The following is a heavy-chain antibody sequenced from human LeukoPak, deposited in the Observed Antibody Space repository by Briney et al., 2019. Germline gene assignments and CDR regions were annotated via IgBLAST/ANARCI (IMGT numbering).Heavy chain of an antibody. CDR1: GYTFTTYA. CDR3: AAADGTTTFDY. Sequence: SVKVSCKASGYTFTTYAIHWVRQAPGQGLEWIGWIVVGSGNTNYARKFQERVTITRDMSTSTAYMELSSLRSEDTAVYYCAAADGTTTFDYWGQGTLVTVSS. V-gene: IGHV1-58*02. D-gene: IGHD4-17*01. J-gene: IGHJ4*02. CDR2: IVVGSGNT.